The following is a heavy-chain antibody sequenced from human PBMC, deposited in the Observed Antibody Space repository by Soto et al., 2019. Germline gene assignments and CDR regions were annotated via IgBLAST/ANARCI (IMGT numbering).Heavy chain of an antibody. V-gene: IGHV3-13*05. CDR2: IGTAGDP. Sequence: EVQLVESGGGLVQPGGSLRLSCAASGFTFSSCDMHWVRQATGKGLEWVSAIGTAGDPYYPGSVKGRFTISRENAKNSLYLQMNSLRAGDTAVYYCARGGYCSSTSCRDLYYYYGMDVWGQGTTVTVSS. CDR3: ARGGYCSSTSCRDLYYYYGMDV. J-gene: IGHJ6*02. CDR1: GFTFSSCD. D-gene: IGHD2-2*01.